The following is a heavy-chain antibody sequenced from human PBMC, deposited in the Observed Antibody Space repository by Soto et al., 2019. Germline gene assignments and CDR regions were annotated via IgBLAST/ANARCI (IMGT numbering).Heavy chain of an antibody. J-gene: IGHJ5*01. Sequence: SETLFLTCTVSGGSISSGGYYWSWIRQHPGKGLEWIGYIYYSGSTYYNPSLKSRVTISVDTSKNQFSLKLSSVTAADTAVYYCARGSPTKGLFDSWGQGTLDTVSA. D-gene: IGHD1-1*01. CDR2: IYYSGST. CDR1: GGSISSGGYY. CDR3: ARGSPTKGLFDS. V-gene: IGHV4-31*03.